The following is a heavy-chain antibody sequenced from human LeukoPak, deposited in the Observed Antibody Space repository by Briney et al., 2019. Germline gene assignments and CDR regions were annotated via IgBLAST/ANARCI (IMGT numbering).Heavy chain of an antibody. D-gene: IGHD4-17*01. V-gene: IGHV4-59*01. CDR2: IYYSGTT. J-gene: IGHJ6*02. CDR1: GGSISYYY. CDR3: AREDPQTTVPEGMDV. Sequence: SETLSLTCTVSGGSISYYYWSWIRQSPGKGLEWIGYIYYSGTTNYNPSLKSRVTISVDTSKNQFSLQLRSVTAADTAVYYCAREDPQTTVPEGMDVWGQGTTATVSS.